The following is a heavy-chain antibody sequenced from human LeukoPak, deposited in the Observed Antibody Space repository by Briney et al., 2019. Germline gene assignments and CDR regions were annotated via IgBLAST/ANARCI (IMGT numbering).Heavy chain of an antibody. D-gene: IGHD3-22*01. J-gene: IGHJ3*02. CDR1: GYTFTGYY. CDR2: INPNSGGT. Sequence: GASVKVSCKAFGYTFTGYYMHWVRQAPGQGLEWMGWINPNSGGTNYAQKFQGRVTMTRDTSISTAYMELSRLRSDDTAVYYCARVVHDSSGYPAFDIWGQGTMVTVSS. CDR3: ARVVHDSSGYPAFDI. V-gene: IGHV1-2*02.